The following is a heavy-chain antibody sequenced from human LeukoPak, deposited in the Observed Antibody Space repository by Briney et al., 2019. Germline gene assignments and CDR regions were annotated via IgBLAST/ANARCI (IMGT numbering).Heavy chain of an antibody. CDR1: GSTLTELS. Sequence: GAAVKVSCKVSGSTLTELSMHWVRQAPGKGLEWMGGFDPEDGETIYAQKFQGRVTMTEDTSTDTAYMELSSLRSEDTAVYYCATAYYASGGYYYYGMGVWGQGTTVTVSS. D-gene: IGHD3-10*01. J-gene: IGHJ6*02. CDR2: FDPEDGET. CDR3: ATAYYASGGYYYYGMGV. V-gene: IGHV1-24*01.